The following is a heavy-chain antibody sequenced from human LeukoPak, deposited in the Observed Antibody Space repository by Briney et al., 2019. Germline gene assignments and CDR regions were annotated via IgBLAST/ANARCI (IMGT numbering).Heavy chain of an antibody. Sequence: EASVKVSCKACGYTFTSYGISWVRQAPGQGLEWMGWISAYNGNTNYAQKLQGRVTMTTDTSTSTAYMELRSLRSDDTAVYYCARDVVVVPAAIAGATTNFDYWGQGTLVTVSS. CDR2: ISAYNGNT. V-gene: IGHV1-18*01. CDR1: GYTFTSYG. CDR3: ARDVVVVPAAIAGATTNFDY. D-gene: IGHD2-2*01. J-gene: IGHJ4*02.